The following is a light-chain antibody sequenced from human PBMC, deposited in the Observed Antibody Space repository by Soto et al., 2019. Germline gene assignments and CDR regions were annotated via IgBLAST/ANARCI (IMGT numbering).Light chain of an antibody. CDR1: QSVSSY. J-gene: IGKJ1*01. CDR2: DAS. Sequence: ESVLTQAPATLSFSPGERATLSCRASQSVSSYLAWYQQKPGQAPRLLIYDASNRATGIPARFSGSGSGTDFTLTISSLEPEDFAVYYCQQRSNWPRTFGQGTKVDIK. V-gene: IGKV3-11*01. CDR3: QQRSNWPRT.